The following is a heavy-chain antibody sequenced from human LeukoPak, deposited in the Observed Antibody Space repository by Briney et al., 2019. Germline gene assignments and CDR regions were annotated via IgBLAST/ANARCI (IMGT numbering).Heavy chain of an antibody. CDR1: GYTFTCYD. J-gene: IGHJ4*02. V-gene: IGHV1-8*01. Sequence: ASVKVSCKASGYTFTCYDINWVRQATGQGLEWMGWMNPNSGNTGYAQKFQGRVTMTRNTSISTAYMELSSLRSEDTAVYYCARTRGAAANLRDYWGQGTLVTVSS. CDR3: ARTRGAAANLRDY. CDR2: MNPNSGNT. D-gene: IGHD6-13*01.